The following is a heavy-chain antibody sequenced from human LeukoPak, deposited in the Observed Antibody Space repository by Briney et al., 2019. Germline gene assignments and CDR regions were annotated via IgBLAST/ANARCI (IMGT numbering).Heavy chain of an antibody. Sequence: QPGRSLRLSCAASGFTFSNYGMHWVRQAPGKGLEWVAFISYDGSNKYHADSVKGRFTISRHNSKNTLYLEMNSLRTEDTDVYYCVKGALKWFGELFPSPQNVWGKGTTVTVSS. D-gene: IGHD3-10*01. J-gene: IGHJ6*04. CDR1: GFTFSNYG. CDR3: VKGALKWFGELFPSPQNV. CDR2: ISYDGSNK. V-gene: IGHV3-30*18.